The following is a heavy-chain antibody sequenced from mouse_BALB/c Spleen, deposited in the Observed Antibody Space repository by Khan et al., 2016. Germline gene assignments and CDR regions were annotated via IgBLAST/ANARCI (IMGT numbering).Heavy chain of an antibody. V-gene: IGHV4-1*02. CDR1: VFDFSRYW. CDR3: ARLHYYGYMNY. CDR2: INPDSSTI. D-gene: IGHD1-2*01. Sequence: EVKLLESGGGLVQPGGSLKLSCAASVFDFSRYWMSWVRQASGKGLEWIGEINPDSSTINYTPSLKDKFIISRDNAKNTLYLQMSKVRSEDTALYYCARLHYYGYMNYWGQGTTLTVSS. J-gene: IGHJ2*01.